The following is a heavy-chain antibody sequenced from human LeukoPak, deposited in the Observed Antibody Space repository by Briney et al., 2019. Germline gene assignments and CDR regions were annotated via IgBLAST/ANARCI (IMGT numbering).Heavy chain of an antibody. J-gene: IGHJ4*02. Sequence: ASVKVSCKVSGYTFTNYSINWVRQAPGQGLEWIGWISSYNGNTNYAQKLQDRVTMTTDTSTSTAYMELRSLRSDDTAVYYCASGYLGRAGTTDRLDYWGQGTLVTVSS. CDR3: ASGYLGRAGTTDRLDY. CDR1: GYTFTNYS. V-gene: IGHV1-18*01. D-gene: IGHD4-17*01. CDR2: ISSYNGNT.